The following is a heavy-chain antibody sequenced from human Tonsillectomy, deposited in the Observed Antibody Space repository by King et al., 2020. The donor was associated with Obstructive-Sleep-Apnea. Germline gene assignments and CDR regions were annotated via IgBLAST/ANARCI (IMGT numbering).Heavy chain of an antibody. Sequence: DVQLVESGGGLVQPGRSLRLSCTGSGFSFGDYAISWFRHAPGKGLEWVSFIRNKAYGGTSENAASVTDRFIISRDDSKSIAYLQMNRLTIDDTAMYYCGGRYCSSTTCYAHGFYVWGQGTMLTVSS. J-gene: IGHJ3*01. CDR1: GFSFGDYA. D-gene: IGHD2-2*01. CDR3: GGRYCSSTTCYAHGFYV. V-gene: IGHV3-49*03. CDR2: IRNKAYGGTS.